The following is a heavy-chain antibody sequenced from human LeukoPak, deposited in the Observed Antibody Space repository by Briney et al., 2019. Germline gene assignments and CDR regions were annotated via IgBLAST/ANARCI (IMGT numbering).Heavy chain of an antibody. CDR3: ARQPRRSREFLKPYYYDSSGYYNWFDP. CDR2: IYYSGST. V-gene: IGHV4-39*01. D-gene: IGHD3-22*01. CDR1: GGSISSSSYY. J-gene: IGHJ5*02. Sequence: SETLSLTCTVSGGSISSSSYYWGWIRQPPGNGLEWIGSIYYSGSTYYNPSLKSRVTISVDTSKNQFSLKLSSVTAADTAVYYCARQPRRSREFLKPYYYDSSGYYNWFDPWGQGTLVTVSS.